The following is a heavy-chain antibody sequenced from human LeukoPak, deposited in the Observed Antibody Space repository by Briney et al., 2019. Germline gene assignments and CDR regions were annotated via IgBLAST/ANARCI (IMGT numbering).Heavy chain of an antibody. CDR2: FDPEDGET. D-gene: IGHD3-3*01. CDR3: ATVVYTYDFWSGYSPPDQYFQH. CDR1: GYTLTELS. Sequence: ASVKVSCKVSGYTLTELSMHWVRQAPGEGLEWMGGFDPEDGETIYAQKFQGRVTMTEDTSTDTAYMELSSLRSEDTALYYCATVVYTYDFWSGYSPPDQYFQHWGQGTLVTVSS. V-gene: IGHV1-24*01. J-gene: IGHJ1*01.